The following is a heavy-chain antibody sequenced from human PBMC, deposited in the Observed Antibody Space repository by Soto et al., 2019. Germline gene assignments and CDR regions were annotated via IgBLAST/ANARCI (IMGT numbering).Heavy chain of an antibody. Sequence: SETLSLTCSVSGCSVSGGSYDWSWIRQPPGKGLEWIGYISNSGSTNYNPSLKSRVTISVDTSKNQFSLKLNSVTAADTAVFYCARDLWGYCGTDCYPLDVWGQGTTVT. V-gene: IGHV4-61*01. CDR3: ARDLWGYCGTDCYPLDV. J-gene: IGHJ6*02. D-gene: IGHD2-21*02. CDR1: GCSVSGGSYD. CDR2: ISNSGST.